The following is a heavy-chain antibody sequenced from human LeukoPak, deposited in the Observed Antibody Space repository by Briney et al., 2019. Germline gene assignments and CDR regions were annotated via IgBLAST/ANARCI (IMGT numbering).Heavy chain of an antibody. J-gene: IGHJ5*02. CDR3: ARQGIRRITMPNWFDP. V-gene: IGHV4-39*01. D-gene: IGHD3-10*01. CDR1: GGSISSSRYY. CDR2: IYYSGSN. Sequence: PSETLSLTCTVSGGSISSSRYYWGWIRQPPGRGLDWTGNIYYSGSNYYHTPRRSRVTIPVTTSKNQFSLKRSSVAAADRAVYYVARQGIRRITMPNWFDPGGEGTLLTVS.